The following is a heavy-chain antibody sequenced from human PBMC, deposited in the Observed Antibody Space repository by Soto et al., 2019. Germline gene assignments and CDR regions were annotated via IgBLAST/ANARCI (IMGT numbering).Heavy chain of an antibody. J-gene: IGHJ5*02. CDR1: GGSISSSY. D-gene: IGHD1-1*01. CDR3: VRDGTKTLRDWFDP. CDR2: IHDDGSA. V-gene: IGHV4-59*01. Sequence: SETLSLTCTVSGGSISSSYWSWIRQPPGKGLEWLAYIHDDGSANYNPSLKSRATISLDMSKNQFSLKLTSVTAADTAVYYCVRDGTKTLRDWFDPWGQGISVTVSS.